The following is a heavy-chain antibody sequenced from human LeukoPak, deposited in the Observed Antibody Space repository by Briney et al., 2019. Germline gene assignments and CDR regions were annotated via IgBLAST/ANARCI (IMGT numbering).Heavy chain of an antibody. Sequence: ASVKVSCKASGGTFSSYAISWVRQAPGKGLEWMGGFDPEDGETIYAQKFQGRVTMTEDTSTDTAYMELSSLRSEDTAVYYCAGVCSSTSRYTNDAFAIWGQRTMVTVSS. V-gene: IGHV1-24*01. CDR3: AGVCSSTSRYTNDAFAI. J-gene: IGHJ3*02. CDR2: FDPEDGET. D-gene: IGHD2-2*02. CDR1: GGTFSSYA.